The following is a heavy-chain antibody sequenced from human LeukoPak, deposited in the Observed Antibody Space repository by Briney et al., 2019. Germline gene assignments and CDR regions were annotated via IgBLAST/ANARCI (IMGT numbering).Heavy chain of an antibody. CDR2: INHXGTT. D-gene: IGHD2-21*02. Sequence: SETLSLTCNVSGGSFNGYYWXXXXXPXGXXXXXXXEINHXGTTNHNPSLKSRVTVSTDTSKNXFFLKLTSVTAADTALYYCARLVVTAPHYHYYMDVWGEGTTVTVSS. V-gene: IGHV4-34*01. CDR1: GGSFNGYY. J-gene: IGHJ6*03. CDR3: ARLVVTAPHYHYYMDV.